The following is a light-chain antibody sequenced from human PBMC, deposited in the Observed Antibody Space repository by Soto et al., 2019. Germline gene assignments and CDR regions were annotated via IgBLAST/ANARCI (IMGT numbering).Light chain of an antibody. Sequence: QSVLTQPRSVSGSPGQSVTISCTGTSSDVGGYNYVSWYQHHPGKAPKFMIYEVSKRPSGVPDRFSGSKSGNTASLTISGLQAEDEGDYYCCSYAGNYVVFGGGTQLTVL. CDR1: SSDVGGYNY. CDR3: CSYAGNYVV. CDR2: EVS. J-gene: IGLJ2*01. V-gene: IGLV2-11*01.